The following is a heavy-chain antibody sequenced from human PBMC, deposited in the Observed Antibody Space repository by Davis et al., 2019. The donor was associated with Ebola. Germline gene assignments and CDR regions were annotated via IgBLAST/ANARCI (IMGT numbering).Heavy chain of an antibody. CDR1: GGSFSGYY. D-gene: IGHD5-18*01. V-gene: IGHV4-34*01. Sequence: MPSETLSLTCAVYGGSFSGYYWSWIRQPPGKGLEWIGEINHIGSTKYNPSLKSRVTISVDTSKNQFSLKLNSVTAADTAVYFCARIPAITSPALGYGLDVWGKGTTVTVSS. J-gene: IGHJ6*04. CDR3: ARIPAITSPALGYGLDV. CDR2: INHIGST.